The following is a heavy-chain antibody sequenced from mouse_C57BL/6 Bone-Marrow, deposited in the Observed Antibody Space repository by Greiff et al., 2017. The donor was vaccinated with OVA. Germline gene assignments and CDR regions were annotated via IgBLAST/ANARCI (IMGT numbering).Heavy chain of an antibody. J-gene: IGHJ2*01. CDR3: AIPITTVVAPDY. CDR2: IHPNSGST. D-gene: IGHD1-1*01. CDR1: GYTFTSYW. V-gene: IGHV1-64*01. Sequence: QVQLKESGAELVKPGASVKLSCKASGYTFTSYWMHWVKQRPGQGLEWIGMIHPNSGSTNYNEKFKSKATLTVDKSSSTAYMQLSSLTSEDSAVYYCAIPITTVVAPDYWGQGTTLTVSS.